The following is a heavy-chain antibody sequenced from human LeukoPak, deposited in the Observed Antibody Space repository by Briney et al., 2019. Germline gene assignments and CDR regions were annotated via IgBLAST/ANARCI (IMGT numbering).Heavy chain of an antibody. D-gene: IGHD5-18*01. CDR2: INPNSGGT. V-gene: IGHV1-2*06. CDR3: ARGGYGYSYALCNIDY. J-gene: IGHJ4*02. Sequence: GASVTVSCKASGGTFSTYAISWVRQAPGQGLEWMERINPNSGGTNYAQKFRGRVTMTRDTSISTAYMELSRLRSDDTAEYYCARGGYGYSYALCNIDYWGQGTLVTVSS. CDR1: GGTFSTYA.